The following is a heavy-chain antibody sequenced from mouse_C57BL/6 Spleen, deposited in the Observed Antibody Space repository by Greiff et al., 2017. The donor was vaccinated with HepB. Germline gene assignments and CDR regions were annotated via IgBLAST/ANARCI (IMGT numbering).Heavy chain of an antibody. V-gene: IGHV10-1*01. CDR1: VFSFNTYA. CDR2: IRSKSNNYAT. J-gene: IGHJ4*01. CDR3: VRHSAMDY. Sequence: DAGGGLVQPKGSLKLSCAASVFSFNTYAMNWVRQAPGKGLEWVARIRSKSNNYATYYADSVKDRFTISRDDSESMLYLQMNNLKTEDTAMYYCVRHSAMDYWGQGTSVTVSS.